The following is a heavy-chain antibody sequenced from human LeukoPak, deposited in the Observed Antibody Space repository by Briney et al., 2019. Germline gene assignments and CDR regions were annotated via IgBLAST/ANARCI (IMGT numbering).Heavy chain of an antibody. CDR2: ISSSSSYI. Sequence: GGSLRLSCAASGFPFSTYTMNWVRQAPGKGLEWVSSISSSSSYIYYADSMKGRFTISRDNAKNSLYLQMNSLRAEDTALYYCAKEYVGSSFAYQPTSYFDYWGQGTLVTFSS. V-gene: IGHV3-21*04. CDR1: GFPFSTYT. CDR3: AKEYVGSSFAYQPTSYFDY. D-gene: IGHD2-2*01. J-gene: IGHJ4*02.